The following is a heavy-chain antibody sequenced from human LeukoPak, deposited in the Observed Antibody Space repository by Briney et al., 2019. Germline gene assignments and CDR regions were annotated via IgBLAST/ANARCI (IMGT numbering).Heavy chain of an antibody. D-gene: IGHD1-26*01. CDR2: VHKTGSI. J-gene: IGHJ4*02. CDR1: GDSISAYY. V-gene: IGHV4-59*08. CDR3: TKYGGSPANYFDS. Sequence: SETLSLTCTVSGDSISAYYWSRVRQPPGKGLEWIASVHKTGSINYNPSLKSRATISMDTSNSQLSLHVNSVTAADTAVYYCTKYGGSPANYFDSWGPGTLVTVSP.